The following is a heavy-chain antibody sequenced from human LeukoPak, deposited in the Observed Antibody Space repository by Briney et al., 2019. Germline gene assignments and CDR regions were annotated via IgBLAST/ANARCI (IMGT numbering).Heavy chain of an antibody. CDR1: GYTFTSYA. CDR2: SNAGNGNT. D-gene: IGHD3-10*01. CDR3: ARASYGSGSYYEDYFYYMDV. V-gene: IGHV1-3*02. Sequence: ASVKVSCKASGYTFTSYAMHWVRQAPGQRLEWMGWSNAGNGNTKYSQEFQGRVTITRDTSASTAYMELSSLRFEDMAVYYCARASYGSGSYYEDYFYYMDVWGKGTTVTISS. J-gene: IGHJ6*03.